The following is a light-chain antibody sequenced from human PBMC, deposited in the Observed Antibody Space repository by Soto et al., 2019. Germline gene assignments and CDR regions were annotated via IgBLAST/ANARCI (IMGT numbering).Light chain of an antibody. CDR3: QQYNSYSPLT. CDR2: DAS. Sequence: DIQMNQSPSSLSASVGDRVTITCRASQTISSWLAWYQQKPGKAPKLLIYDASSLESGVPSRFSGSGSGTEFTLTISSLQPDDFATYYCQQYNSYSPLTFGGGTKV. J-gene: IGKJ4*01. V-gene: IGKV1-5*01. CDR1: QTISSW.